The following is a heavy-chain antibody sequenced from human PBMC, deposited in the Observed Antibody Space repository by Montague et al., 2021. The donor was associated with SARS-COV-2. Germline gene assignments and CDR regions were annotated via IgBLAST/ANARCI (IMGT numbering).Heavy chain of an antibody. V-gene: IGHV3-48*03. D-gene: IGHD3-10*01. CDR1: GFTFSRRE. Sequence: YRRISWAASGFTFSRREVNWVRQAPGKGLEWVSYITSDGGIIYYADFVEGRFTISRDNAKNSLYLHMNSLRVGDTAVYYCATLARGLFDHGMDVWGQGTTVTVSS. J-gene: IGHJ6*02. CDR2: ITSDGGII. CDR3: ATLARGLFDHGMDV.